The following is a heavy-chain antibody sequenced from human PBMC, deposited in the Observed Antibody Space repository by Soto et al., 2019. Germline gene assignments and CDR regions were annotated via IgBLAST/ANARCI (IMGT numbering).Heavy chain of an antibody. CDR3: ARQFRGDAYPGLFDY. D-gene: IGHD2-21*01. CDR2: INSKGDTT. V-gene: IGHV3-64D*06. J-gene: IGHJ4*01. CDR1: GVTFSNYV. Sequence: GGSLRLSCPASGVTFSNYVMHWVRQAPGKGLEYVSSINSKGDTTYYVDPVKGRFTISRDNSKNTLYLQMSSLRAEDTAVFYCARQFRGDAYPGLFDYWGHGTLVTVSS.